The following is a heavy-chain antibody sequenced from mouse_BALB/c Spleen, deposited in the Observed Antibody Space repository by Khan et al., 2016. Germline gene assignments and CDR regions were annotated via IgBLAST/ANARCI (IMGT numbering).Heavy chain of an antibody. CDR1: GFSLTNSG. Sequence: QVQLKESGPGLVAPSQSLSITCTVSGFSLTNSGVHWIRQPPGKGLEWLGVIWPGGSTDYTSALMSRLSIIKENSQHQVFVKMISLQTDDTAMYYCARDDQDYDAWFASWGQGTLVIVSA. D-gene: IGHD2-4*01. CDR2: IWPGGST. J-gene: IGHJ3*01. CDR3: ARDDQDYDAWFAS. V-gene: IGHV2-9*02.